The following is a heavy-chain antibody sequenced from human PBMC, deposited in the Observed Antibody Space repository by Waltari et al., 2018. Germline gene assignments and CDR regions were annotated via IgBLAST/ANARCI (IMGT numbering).Heavy chain of an antibody. J-gene: IGHJ6*02. D-gene: IGHD4-17*01. CDR3: ARDNYGDYPYYYYGMDV. V-gene: IGHV1-69*08. Sequence: QVQLVQSGAEVKKPGSSVKVSCKASGGTFSSYAISWVRQAPGQGLEWMGRIIPIFGTANYAQKFQGRVTITADKSTSTAYMELSSLRSEDTAVYYCARDNYGDYPYYYYGMDVWGQGTTVTVSS. CDR2: IIPIFGTA. CDR1: GGTFSSYA.